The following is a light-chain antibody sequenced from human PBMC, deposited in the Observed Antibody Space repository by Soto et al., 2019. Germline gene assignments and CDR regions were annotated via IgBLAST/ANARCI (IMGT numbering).Light chain of an antibody. CDR1: SSNIGSNT. Sequence: QSVLTQPPSASGTPGQRVTISCSGSSSNIGSNTVNWYQQLPGAAPKLLVHSDNQRPSGVPDRFSGSRSGTSASLASSGLQSEDEADYYCATWDDSLNVYVLFGGGTKLTVL. CDR3: ATWDDSLNVYVL. CDR2: SDN. J-gene: IGLJ2*01. V-gene: IGLV1-44*01.